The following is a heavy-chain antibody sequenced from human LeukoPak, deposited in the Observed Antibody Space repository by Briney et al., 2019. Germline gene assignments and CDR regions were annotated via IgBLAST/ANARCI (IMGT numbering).Heavy chain of an antibody. CDR1: GFTFSTYG. J-gene: IGHJ4*02. CDR2: ISGSGGST. D-gene: IGHD3-3*01. Sequence: GGSLRLSCAASGFTFSTYGMSWVRQAPGKGLEWVSAISGSGGSTYYADSVKGRFTISRDNSKNTLYLQMNSLRAEDTAVYYCAKDRILEWLLPDYWGQGTLVTVSS. V-gene: IGHV3-23*01. CDR3: AKDRILEWLLPDY.